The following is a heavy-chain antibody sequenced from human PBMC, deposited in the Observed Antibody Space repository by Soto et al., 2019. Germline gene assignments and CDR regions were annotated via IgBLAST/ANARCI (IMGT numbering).Heavy chain of an antibody. Sequence: QVQLVQSGAEVRQPASSVKVSCKTSGATFSSYAITWVRQAPGQGLEWMGGIVPTVDTSTYAQKFQGRVSIPAYXFTTTVYMELSSLRSDDTAVYYCVRVVAIPGYPDNWGQGTLVTVSS. CDR2: IVPTVDTS. J-gene: IGHJ4*02. D-gene: IGHD5-12*01. V-gene: IGHV1-69*12. CDR3: VRVVAIPGYPDN. CDR1: GATFSSYA.